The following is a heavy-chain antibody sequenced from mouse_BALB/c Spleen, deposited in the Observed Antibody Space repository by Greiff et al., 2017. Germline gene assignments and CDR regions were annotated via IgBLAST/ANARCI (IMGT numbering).Heavy chain of an antibody. CDR3: ARDYYYGSSYRAMDY. V-gene: IGHV5-6-3*01. Sequence: EVQVVESGGGLVQPGGSLKLSCAASGFTFSSYGMSWVRQTPDKRLELVATINSNGGSTYYPDSVKGRFTISRDNAKNTLYLQMSSLKSEDTAMYYCARDYYYGSSYRAMDYWGQGTTLTVAS. J-gene: IGHJ2*01. CDR2: INSNGGST. CDR1: GFTFSSYG. D-gene: IGHD1-1*01.